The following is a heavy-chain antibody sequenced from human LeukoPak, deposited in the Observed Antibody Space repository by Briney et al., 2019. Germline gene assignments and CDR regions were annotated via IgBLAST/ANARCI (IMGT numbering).Heavy chain of an antibody. CDR2: VSPGGYT. V-gene: IGHV4-34*01. CDR1: GVSLSGYY. CDR3: ARIRCGLGPEICYTR. D-gene: IGHD2-8*01. J-gene: IGHJ4*02. Sequence: SETLSLTCAVSGVSLSGYYWSGIRQSPGKGLEGSGEVSPGGYTKYNPSLKSRGPISLDAPENQLSLRLYSLPAADTAIYSCARIRCGLGPEICYTRWDQGTLVPVSS.